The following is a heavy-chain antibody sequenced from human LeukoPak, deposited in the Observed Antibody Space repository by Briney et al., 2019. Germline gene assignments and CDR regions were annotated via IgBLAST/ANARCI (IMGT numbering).Heavy chain of an antibody. CDR1: GGSFSGYY. CDR3: ARGPLYYYDSSGYYHNDAFDI. CDR2: INHSGST. V-gene: IGHV4-34*01. D-gene: IGHD3-22*01. Sequence: SETLSLTCAVYGGSFSGYYWSWIRQPPGKGLEWIGEINHSGSTNYNPSLKSRVTISVDTSKNQFSLKLSSVPAADTAVYYCARGPLYYYDSSGYYHNDAFDIWGQGTMVTVSS. J-gene: IGHJ3*02.